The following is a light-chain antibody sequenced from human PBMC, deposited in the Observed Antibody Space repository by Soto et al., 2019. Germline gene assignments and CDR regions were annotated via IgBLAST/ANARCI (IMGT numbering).Light chain of an antibody. V-gene: IGKV3-20*01. CDR3: QQYGSSPLLT. CDR1: QSVSSSY. CDR2: GAS. J-gene: IGKJ5*01. Sequence: EIVLTQSPGTLSLSPGERATLSCRASQSVSSSYLAWYQQKPGQAPMLRIYGASSRATGIPDRFSGSGSGTDFTLTISRLEPEDFAVYYCQQYGSSPLLTFGQGTRLEIK.